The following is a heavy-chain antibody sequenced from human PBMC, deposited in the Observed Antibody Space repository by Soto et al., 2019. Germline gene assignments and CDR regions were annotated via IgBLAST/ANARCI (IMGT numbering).Heavy chain of an antibody. CDR2: IYYSGST. J-gene: IGHJ4*02. D-gene: IGHD3-22*01. Sequence: QLQLQESGPGLVKPSETLSLTCTVSGGSISSSSYYWGWIRQPPGKGLEWIGSIYYSGSTYYNPSLNSRVTIPVDTSKNQYSLKLSAVTAADTAVYYCARHYNSSGWTIIDYWGQGTLGTVSS. V-gene: IGHV4-39*01. CDR1: GGSISSSSYY. CDR3: ARHYNSSGWTIIDY.